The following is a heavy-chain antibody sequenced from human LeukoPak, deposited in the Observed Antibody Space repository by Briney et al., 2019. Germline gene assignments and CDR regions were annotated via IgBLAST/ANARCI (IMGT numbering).Heavy chain of an antibody. V-gene: IGHV1-2*02. Sequence: ASVKVSCKASGYTFTGYYMRWVRQARGQGLEWMGWINPNSGGTNYAQKFQGRVTMTRDTSISTAYMELSRLRSDDTAVYYCARGIAAAAPRVECWGQGTLVTVSS. D-gene: IGHD6-13*01. CDR3: ARGIAAAAPRVEC. J-gene: IGHJ4*02. CDR1: GYTFTGYY. CDR2: INPNSGGT.